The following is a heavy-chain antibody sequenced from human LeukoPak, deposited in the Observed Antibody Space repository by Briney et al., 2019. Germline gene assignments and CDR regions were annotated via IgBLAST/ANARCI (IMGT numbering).Heavy chain of an antibody. Sequence: SETLSLTCSVSGGSISTYYWSWIRQPRGKGLEWIGYVYYSGSTNYNPSLKSRVTISVDTSKNQFSLKLSSVTAADTAVYYCARDPYGERYFDYWGQGTLVTVSS. CDR3: ARDPYGERYFDY. CDR2: VYYSGST. CDR1: GGSISTYY. V-gene: IGHV4-59*01. J-gene: IGHJ4*02. D-gene: IGHD3-10*01.